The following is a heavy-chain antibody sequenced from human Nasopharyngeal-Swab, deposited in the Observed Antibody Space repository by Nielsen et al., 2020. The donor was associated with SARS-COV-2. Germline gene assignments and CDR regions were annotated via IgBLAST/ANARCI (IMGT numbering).Heavy chain of an antibody. V-gene: IGHV1-69*13. CDR1: GGTFSSYA. D-gene: IGHD2-2*01. J-gene: IGHJ6*03. Sequence: SVNVSCKASGGTFSSYAISWVRQAPGPGLEWMGGLIHIFGTANYAQKFQGRVTITADESTSTAYMELSSLRSEDTAVYYCARANHCSSTSCYAGERMYYYYMDVWGKGTTVTVSS. CDR2: LIHIFGTA. CDR3: ARANHCSSTSCYAGERMYYYYMDV.